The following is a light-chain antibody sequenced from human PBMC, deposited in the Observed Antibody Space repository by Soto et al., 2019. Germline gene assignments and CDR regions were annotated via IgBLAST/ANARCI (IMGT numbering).Light chain of an antibody. Sequence: VVLTQSPGSLSLSPGDRATLSCRASQSVMSNYLSWYQQKPGQPPRLLIYGASSRATGIPDRFSGSGSGTDFTLTISRLEPEDFAVYYCQQFGASLTWTFGQGTKVDIK. J-gene: IGKJ1*01. CDR3: QQFGASLTWT. CDR2: GAS. CDR1: QSVMSNY. V-gene: IGKV3-20*01.